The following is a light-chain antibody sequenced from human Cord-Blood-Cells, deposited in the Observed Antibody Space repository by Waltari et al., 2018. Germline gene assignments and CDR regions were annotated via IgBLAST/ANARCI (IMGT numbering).Light chain of an antibody. V-gene: IGLV2-11*01. CDR1: SSDVGGYNY. CDR3: CSYAGSYTSLYV. Sequence: SAPTPPRSVSGSPGPSITISCTATSSDVGGYNYFSWYHTHPGKAPKLMIYDVSKRPSGVPDRFSGSKSGNTASLTISGLQAEDEADYYCCSYAGSYTSLYVFGTGTKVTVL. J-gene: IGLJ1*01. CDR2: DVS.